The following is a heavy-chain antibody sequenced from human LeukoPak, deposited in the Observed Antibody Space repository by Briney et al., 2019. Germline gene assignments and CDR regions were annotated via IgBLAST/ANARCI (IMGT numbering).Heavy chain of an antibody. CDR2: VNHSGYT. Sequence: PSETLSLTCDVSGVSFSTYYWSWIRQSPEKGLEWIGEVNHSGYTNLNPSLKSRVTISVDTSKNHFSLKLSSVTAADTAIYYCARQLYGSDYWGQGTLGTVSS. J-gene: IGHJ4*02. D-gene: IGHD4-17*01. CDR1: GVSFSTYY. V-gene: IGHV4-34*01. CDR3: ARQLYGSDY.